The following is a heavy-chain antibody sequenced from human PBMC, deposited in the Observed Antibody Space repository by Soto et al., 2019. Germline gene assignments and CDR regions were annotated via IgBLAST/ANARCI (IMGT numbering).Heavy chain of an antibody. Sequence: QVQLVESGGGEVQPGRSLTISCAASGFTFSTYGMHWVRQTPGKGLEWVAVISYDGTNKFYSDSVKGRFTISRDNFKNTQALLMNSLRADDTAVYSCAKDLQSYGDYDYYCYSMHVWGLGTRVGVSS. D-gene: IGHD4-17*01. CDR1: GFTFSTYG. CDR3: AKDLQSYGDYDYYCYSMHV. J-gene: IGHJ6*02. CDR2: ISYDGTNK. V-gene: IGHV3-30*18.